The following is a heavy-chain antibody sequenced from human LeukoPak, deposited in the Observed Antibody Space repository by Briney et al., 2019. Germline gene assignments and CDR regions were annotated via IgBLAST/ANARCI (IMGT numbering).Heavy chain of an antibody. CDR3: VHPTLTGGFDI. CDR1: GFTVANKY. D-gene: IGHD2-8*02. CDR2: IYTGGST. J-gene: IGHJ3*02. V-gene: IGHV3-53*01. Sequence: GGSLRLPCAASGFTVANKYMSWVRQAPGKGLEWVSIIYTGGSTFYADAVRGRFPISRQNSKNTVDLQMNGLRTEDTAVYYCVHPTLTGGFDIWGQGTMVTVSS.